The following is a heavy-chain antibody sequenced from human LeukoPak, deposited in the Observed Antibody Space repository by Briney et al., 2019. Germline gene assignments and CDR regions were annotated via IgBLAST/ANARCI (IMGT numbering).Heavy chain of an antibody. V-gene: IGHV3-23*01. CDR2: ISSSGGRT. CDR1: GFTFSSFA. CDR3: AKVDSSGWYRFDY. Sequence: GGSLRLSCAVSGFTFSSFAMSWVRQAPGKGLEWVSTISSSGGRTYYADSVKGPFTISRDNSKNMLYLEMNSLRADDTAVYYCAKVDSSGWYRFDYWGQGTLVTVSS. D-gene: IGHD6-19*01. J-gene: IGHJ4*02.